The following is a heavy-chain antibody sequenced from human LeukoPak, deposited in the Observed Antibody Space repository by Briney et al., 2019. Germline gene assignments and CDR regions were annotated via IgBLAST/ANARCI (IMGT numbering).Heavy chain of an antibody. CDR2: IYYSGST. Sequence: PSETLSLTCTVSGGSISSYYWSWIRQPPGKGLEWIGYIYYSGSTNYNPSLKSRVTISVDTSKNQFSLKLSSVTAADTAVYYCARVRLTYSSGWYTEFDPWGQGTLVTVSS. J-gene: IGHJ5*02. V-gene: IGHV4-59*01. D-gene: IGHD6-19*01. CDR1: GGSISSYY. CDR3: ARVRLTYSSGWYTEFDP.